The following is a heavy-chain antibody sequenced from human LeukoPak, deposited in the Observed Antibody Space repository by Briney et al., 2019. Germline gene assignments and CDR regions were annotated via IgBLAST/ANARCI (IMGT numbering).Heavy chain of an antibody. D-gene: IGHD3-22*01. CDR3: VKRSDSSGYYYMSY. V-gene: IGHV3-64D*09. CDR1: GFTFSSYA. CDR2: ISSNGGST. Sequence: GGPLRLSCSPSGFTFSSYAMHWVRQAPGKGLEYVSAISSNGGSTYYADSVKGRFTISRDNSKNTLDLQMSSLRAEDTAVYYCVKRSDSSGYYYMSYWGQGTLVTVSS. J-gene: IGHJ4*02.